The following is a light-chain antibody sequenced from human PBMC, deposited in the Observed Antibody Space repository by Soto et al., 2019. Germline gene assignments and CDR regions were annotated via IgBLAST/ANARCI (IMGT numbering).Light chain of an antibody. CDR1: QRIGSY. J-gene: IGKJ4*01. Sequence: IKMSQSASSLSASVGDRGTIACRASQRIGSYLNWYQQKPGKAPNLLIHGGSILESGVPSRFSGSGSGTDFTLTISSLQAEDFATYYCQQANSFPLTFGGGTKVDIK. V-gene: IGKV1-39*01. CDR2: GGS. CDR3: QQANSFPLT.